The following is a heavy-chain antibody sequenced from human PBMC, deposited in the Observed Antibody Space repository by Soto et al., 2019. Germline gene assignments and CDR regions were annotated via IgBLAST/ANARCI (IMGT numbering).Heavy chain of an antibody. CDR3: ARDRFAVATITGGYYYYGMDV. Sequence: SQTLSLPCAISGDRVSSNSAAWNWIRQSPSRGLEWLGRTYYRSKWYNDYAVSVKSRITINPDTSKNQFSLQLNSVTPEDTAVYYCARDRFAVATITGGYYYYGMDVWGQGTTVTVSS. D-gene: IGHD5-12*01. V-gene: IGHV6-1*01. CDR1: GDRVSSNSAA. CDR2: TYYRSKWYN. J-gene: IGHJ6*02.